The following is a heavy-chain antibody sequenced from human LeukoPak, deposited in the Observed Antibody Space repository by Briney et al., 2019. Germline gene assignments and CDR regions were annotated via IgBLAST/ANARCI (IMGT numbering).Heavy chain of an antibody. CDR1: GYTFTSYD. CDR2: MNPNSGNT. J-gene: IGHJ5*02. V-gene: IGHV1-8*03. D-gene: IGHD3-22*01. CDR3: ARYYDSTKGEIWFDP. Sequence: ASVKVSCKASGYTFTSYDINWARQATGQGLEWMGWMNPNSGNTGYAQKFQGRVTITRNTSISTAYMELSSLRSEDTAVYYCARYYDSTKGEIWFDPWGQGTLVTVSS.